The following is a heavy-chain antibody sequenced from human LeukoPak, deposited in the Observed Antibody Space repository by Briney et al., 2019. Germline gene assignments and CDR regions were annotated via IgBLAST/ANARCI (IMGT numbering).Heavy chain of an antibody. CDR1: GSTFSSYA. CDR3: ARDLTMIVVVITPGDY. J-gene: IGHJ4*01. CDR2: ISYDGRNK. V-gene: IGHV3-30*04. Sequence: PGGSLRLSCAASGSTFSSYAMHGVRQAPGKGLEGVGVISYDGRNKYYADSVKGPFTIPRDNSKNTLYLQMNSLRAEDTAVYYCARDLTMIVVVITPGDYWGQGTLVTVSS. D-gene: IGHD3-22*01.